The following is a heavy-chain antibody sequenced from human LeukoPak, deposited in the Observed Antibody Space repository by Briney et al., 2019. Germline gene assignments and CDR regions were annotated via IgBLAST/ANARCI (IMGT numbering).Heavy chain of an antibody. Sequence: KAGGSLRLTCAASGFTFSNAWMSWVRQAPGKGLEWVGLIKSKTHGGTTDYAAPVKGRFTISRDDSRNTLYLQMNSLKTEDTAIYYCTTVEYAAFDSWGQGTMATVSS. CDR1: GFTFSNAW. J-gene: IGHJ3*02. D-gene: IGHD2/OR15-2a*01. CDR3: TTVEYAAFDS. CDR2: IKSKTHGGTT. V-gene: IGHV3-15*01.